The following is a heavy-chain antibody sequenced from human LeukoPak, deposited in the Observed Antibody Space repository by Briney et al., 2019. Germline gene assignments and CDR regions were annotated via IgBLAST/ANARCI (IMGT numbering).Heavy chain of an antibody. CDR1: GGSISIGGYS. CDR2: IYHSGRT. V-gene: IGHV4-30-2*01. J-gene: IGHJ4*02. CDR3: ARGGGAHMTTVTLPQPLPFDY. Sequence: ASETLSLTCAVSGGSISIGGYSWSWIRQPPGKGLEWIGYIYHSGRTFYNPSLKSRVTISVDRSKNQISLRLSSVTAADTAVYYCARGGGAHMTTVTLPQPLPFDYWGLGTLVTVSS. D-gene: IGHD4-17*01.